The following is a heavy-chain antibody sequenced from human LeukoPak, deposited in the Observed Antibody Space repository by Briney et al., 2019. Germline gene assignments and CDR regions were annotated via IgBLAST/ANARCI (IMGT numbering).Heavy chain of an antibody. CDR3: TRDRWGKYYFDY. CDR2: ISSSATTI. CDR1: GFPFSDFY. V-gene: IGHV3-11*01. Sequence: PGGSLRLSCATSGFPFSDFYMSWIRQAPGKGLEWVSYISSSATTIYYADSVKGRFTISRDNAKNSLYLQMNNLRAEDTAVYYCTRDRWGKYYFDYWGQGTQVTVSS. D-gene: IGHD7-27*01. J-gene: IGHJ4*02.